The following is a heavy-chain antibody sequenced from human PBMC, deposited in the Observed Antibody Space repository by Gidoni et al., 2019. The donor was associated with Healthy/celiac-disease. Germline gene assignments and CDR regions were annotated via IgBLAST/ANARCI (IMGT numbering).Heavy chain of an antibody. J-gene: IGHJ4*02. CDR1: GFTFVDYA. Sequence: EVQLVESGGGLVQPGRSLRLSCAASGFTFVDYAMHWVRQAPGKGLEWVSGISWNSGSIGYADSVKGRFTISRDNAKNSLYLQMNSLRAEDTALYYCAKGAGPDSSGYYYYFDYWGQGTLVTVSS. D-gene: IGHD3-22*01. CDR2: ISWNSGSI. CDR3: AKGAGPDSSGYYYYFDY. V-gene: IGHV3-9*01.